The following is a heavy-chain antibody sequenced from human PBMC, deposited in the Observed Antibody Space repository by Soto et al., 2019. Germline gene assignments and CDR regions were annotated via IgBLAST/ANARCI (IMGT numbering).Heavy chain of an antibody. CDR2: IWYDGSNK. CDR1: GFTFSSYG. D-gene: IGHD3-10*01. CDR3: ARGGYGSGKSLFYY. Sequence: QVQLVESGGGVVQPGRSLRLSCAASGFTFSSYGMHWVRQAPGKGLEWVAVIWYDGSNKYYADSVKGRFTISRDNSKNTLYLQMNSLRAEDTAVYYCARGGYGSGKSLFYYWGQGTLVTVSS. V-gene: IGHV3-33*01. J-gene: IGHJ4*02.